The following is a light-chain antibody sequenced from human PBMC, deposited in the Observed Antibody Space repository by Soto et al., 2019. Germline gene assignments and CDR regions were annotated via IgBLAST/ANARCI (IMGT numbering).Light chain of an antibody. V-gene: IGKV1-5*03. J-gene: IGKJ2*01. Sequence: DIQMTQSPSTLSASVGDRVTITCRASPSINNWLAWYQQKPGKAPTLLIYKASLLESGVPSRFSGSGSGTEFPLTISGLQPDDFATYYCQQYDSYPYNFAQGTKL. CDR1: PSINNW. CDR3: QQYDSYPYN. CDR2: KAS.